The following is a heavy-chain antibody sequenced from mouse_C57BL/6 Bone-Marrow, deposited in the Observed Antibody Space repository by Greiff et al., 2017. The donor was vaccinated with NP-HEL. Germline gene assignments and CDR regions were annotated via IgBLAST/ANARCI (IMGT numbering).Heavy chain of an antibody. D-gene: IGHD2-4*01. Sequence: QVQLQQSGAELVKPGASVKMSCKVSGYTFTSYWITWVKQRPGQGLEWIGDIYPGSGSTNYNEKFKSKATLTVDTSSSTAYMQLSSLTSEDSAVYYCARGGIYYDYSMDYWGQGTSVTVSS. CDR3: ARGGIYYDYSMDY. V-gene: IGHV1-55*01. CDR2: IYPGSGST. CDR1: GYTFTSYW. J-gene: IGHJ4*01.